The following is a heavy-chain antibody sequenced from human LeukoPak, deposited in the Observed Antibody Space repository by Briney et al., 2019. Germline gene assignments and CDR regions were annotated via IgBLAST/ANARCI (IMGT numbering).Heavy chain of an antibody. D-gene: IGHD2-2*01. J-gene: IGHJ4*02. CDR1: GGSISSYY. CDR3: ARGIAYQPLPRAY. CDR2: IYYSGST. Sequence: PSETLSLTCTVSGGSISSYYWSWIRQPPGKGLEWIGYIYYSGSTNYNPSLKSRVTISVDTSKNQFSLKMSSVTAADTAVYYCARGIAYQPLPRAYWGQGTLVTVSS. V-gene: IGHV4-59*01.